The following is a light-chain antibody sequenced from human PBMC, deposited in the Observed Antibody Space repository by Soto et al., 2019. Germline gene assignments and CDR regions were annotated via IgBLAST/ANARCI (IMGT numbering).Light chain of an antibody. J-gene: IGKJ1*01. CDR1: QSVSNSY. CDR2: GAS. V-gene: IGKV3-20*01. Sequence: EIVLTQSTGTLSLSPGERATLSCRASQSVSNSYLAWYQQKPGQAPRLLIYGASSRATGIPDMFSGSGSGTDFTLTISRLEPEDFAVYYCHQYGSSPLSFGQGTLLEIK. CDR3: HQYGSSPLS.